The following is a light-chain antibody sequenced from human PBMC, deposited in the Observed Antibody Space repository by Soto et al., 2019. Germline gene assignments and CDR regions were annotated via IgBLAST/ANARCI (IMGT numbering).Light chain of an antibody. V-gene: IGKV3-20*01. J-gene: IGKJ1*01. CDR2: AAS. CDR3: HQYNNSPWT. Sequence: EVFLTQCPGPLSLSPGGRSTLSCRASHTVSSTYLAWHQQKPGQAPRLLIYAASTRATGIPVRFSGSGSETDFTLTIRSLQPEDSALYFCHQYNNSPWTFGQGTKV. CDR1: HTVSSTY.